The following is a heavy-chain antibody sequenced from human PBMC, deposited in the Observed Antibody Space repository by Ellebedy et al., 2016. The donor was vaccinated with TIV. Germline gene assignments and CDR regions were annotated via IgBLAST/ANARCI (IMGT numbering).Heavy chain of an antibody. CDR2: IGAASDYT. J-gene: IGHJ4*02. V-gene: IGHV3-23*01. D-gene: IGHD2-2*01. Sequence: GESLKISCSASGFTFRNHAMAWVRQAPGKGLEWVSDIGAASDYTTYADSVKGRFTTSRDNFMNTLYLRMNSLRAEDTALYYCAKELVSRSSLSFDYWGQGIQVTVSS. CDR1: GFTFRNHA. CDR3: AKELVSRSSLSFDY.